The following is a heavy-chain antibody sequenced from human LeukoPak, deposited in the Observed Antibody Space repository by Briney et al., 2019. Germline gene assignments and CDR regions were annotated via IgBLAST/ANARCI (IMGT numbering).Heavy chain of an antibody. J-gene: IGHJ4*02. CDR1: GFTFNTHG. CDR3: AKDTAIQFLEPAF. V-gene: IGHV3-33*06. D-gene: IGHD3-3*01. Sequence: QPGGSLRLSCAASGFTFNTHGMHWVRQAPGKGLERVAAIWFDGSVKHCSDAVKGRFTISRDNSLNTLYLQMNSVRVEDTAMYYCAKDTAIQFLEPAFWGQGTLVTVSS. CDR2: IWFDGSVK.